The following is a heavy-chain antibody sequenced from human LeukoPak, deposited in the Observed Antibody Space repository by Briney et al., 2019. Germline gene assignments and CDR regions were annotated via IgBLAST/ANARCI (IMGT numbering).Heavy chain of an antibody. V-gene: IGHV3-30*02. CDR2: IRYDGSNK. CDR3: AKDPAAITAPDYYYYYYMDV. Sequence: PGGSLRLSCAASGFTFSSYGMHWVRQAPGKGLDWVAFIRYDGSNKYYADSVKGRFTISRDNSKNTLYLQMNSLRAEDTAVYYCAKDPAAITAPDYYYYYYMDVWGKGTTVTVSS. D-gene: IGHD2-2*01. J-gene: IGHJ6*03. CDR1: GFTFSSYG.